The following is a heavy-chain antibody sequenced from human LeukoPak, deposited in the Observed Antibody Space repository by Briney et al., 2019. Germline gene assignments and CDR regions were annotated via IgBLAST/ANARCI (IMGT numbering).Heavy chain of an antibody. Sequence: SQTLSLTCAISGDSVSSNSAAWNWIRQSPSRGLEWLGRTYYRSKWYNDYAVSVKSRITINPDTSKNQFSLQLNSVTPEDTAVYYCARAFLGYCSGGSCYGFDPWGQGTLVTVSS. V-gene: IGHV6-1*01. CDR1: GDSVSSNSAA. D-gene: IGHD2-15*01. CDR2: TYYRSKWYN. J-gene: IGHJ5*02. CDR3: ARAFLGYCSGGSCYGFDP.